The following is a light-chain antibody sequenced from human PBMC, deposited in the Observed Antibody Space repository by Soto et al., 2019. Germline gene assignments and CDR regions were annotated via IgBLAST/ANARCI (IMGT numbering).Light chain of an antibody. Sequence: QSVLTQPASVSGSPGQSITTSCTGTSSDVGGYDYVSWYQQHPGTAPRLIIFEVTNRPSGVSNRFSGSKSGNTASLTISGLQAEDEADYYCTSYTSSSNQVLGNGTKVT. CDR1: SSDVGGYDY. CDR3: TSYTSSSNQV. J-gene: IGLJ1*01. CDR2: EVT. V-gene: IGLV2-14*01.